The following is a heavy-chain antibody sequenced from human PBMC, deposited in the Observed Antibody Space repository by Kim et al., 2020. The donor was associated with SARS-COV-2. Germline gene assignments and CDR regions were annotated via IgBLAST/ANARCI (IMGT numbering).Heavy chain of an antibody. D-gene: IGHD3-9*01. CDR2: IYYSGST. Sequence: SETLSLTCTVSGGSISSYYWSWIRQPPGKGLEWIGYIYYSGSTNYNPSLKSRVTISVDTSKNQFSLKLSSVTAADTAVYYCARGLRYFDWLFPFDYWGQGTLVTVSS. V-gene: IGHV4-59*01. CDR1: GGSISSYY. CDR3: ARGLRYFDWLFPFDY. J-gene: IGHJ4*02.